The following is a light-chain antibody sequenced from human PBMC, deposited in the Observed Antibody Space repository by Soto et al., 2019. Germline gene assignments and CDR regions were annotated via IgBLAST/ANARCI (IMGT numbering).Light chain of an antibody. Sequence: SALTHPASVSGSPGQSITISCTGTSSDVGGYNYVSWYQQHPGKAPKLMIYEVSNRPSGVSNRFSGSKSGNTASLTISGLQAEDEADYYCSSYTSSSKVFGTGTKVTVL. CDR1: SSDVGGYNY. CDR2: EVS. CDR3: SSYTSSSKV. J-gene: IGLJ1*01. V-gene: IGLV2-14*01.